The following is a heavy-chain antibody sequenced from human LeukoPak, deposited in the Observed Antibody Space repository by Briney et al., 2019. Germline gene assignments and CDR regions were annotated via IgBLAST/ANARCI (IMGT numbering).Heavy chain of an antibody. Sequence: PGGYLRFSGAASGFTFSSYGMHWVRQAPGKGREWVAFIRYDGSNKYYADSVKGRFTISRDNSKNTLYLQMNSLRAEDTAVYYCAKVRYRSGSYHYFDYWGQGTLVTVSS. CDR2: IRYDGSNK. D-gene: IGHD1-26*01. CDR3: AKVRYRSGSYHYFDY. V-gene: IGHV3-30*02. CDR1: GFTFSSYG. J-gene: IGHJ4*02.